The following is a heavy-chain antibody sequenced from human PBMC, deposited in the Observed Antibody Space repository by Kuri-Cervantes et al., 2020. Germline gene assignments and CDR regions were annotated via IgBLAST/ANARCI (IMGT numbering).Heavy chain of an antibody. CDR2: INHSGSA. J-gene: IGHJ3*02. D-gene: IGHD3-16*01. CDR3: ARDKEARADTYYDYVWGVRYDFDI. Sequence: SETLSLTCAVSGYSISSGYYWSWIRQPPGKGLEWIGEINHSGSANYNPSLKSRVTISVDTSKNQFSLKLSSVTAADTAVYYCARDKEARADTYYDYVWGVRYDFDIWGQGTMVTVSS. CDR1: GYSISSGYY. V-gene: IGHV4-34*01.